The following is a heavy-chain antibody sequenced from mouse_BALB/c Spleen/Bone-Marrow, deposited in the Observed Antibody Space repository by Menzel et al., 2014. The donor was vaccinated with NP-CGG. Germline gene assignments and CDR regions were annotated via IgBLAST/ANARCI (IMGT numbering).Heavy chain of an antibody. J-gene: IGHJ3*01. CDR3: TREGTFFAY. D-gene: IGHD3-3*01. Sequence: QVQLQQSGAELVKPGASVKLSCKSSGHTFTSYYMYWVKQRPGQGLEWIGGINPSNGGTNFNEKFKSKATLTVDKSSSTAYMQRSSLTSEDSAVYYCTREGTFFAYWGQGTLVTVSA. V-gene: IGHV1S81*02. CDR2: INPSNGGT. CDR1: GHTFTSYY.